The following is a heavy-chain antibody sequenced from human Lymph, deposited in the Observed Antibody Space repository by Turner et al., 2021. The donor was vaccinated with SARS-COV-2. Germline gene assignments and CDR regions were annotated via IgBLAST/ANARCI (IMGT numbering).Heavy chain of an antibody. V-gene: IGHV4-31*03. Sequence: QVQLQESGPGLVKPSQTLSLTFTVSGGSISSGGYYWSWIRQHPGKGLGWIGYIYYSGSTYYNPSLKSRVTISVDTSKNQFSLKLSSVTAADTAVYYCARDYGGNSNYFGYWGQGTLVTVSS. CDR1: GGSISSGGYY. J-gene: IGHJ4*02. CDR3: ARDYGGNSNYFGY. CDR2: IYYSGST. D-gene: IGHD4-17*01.